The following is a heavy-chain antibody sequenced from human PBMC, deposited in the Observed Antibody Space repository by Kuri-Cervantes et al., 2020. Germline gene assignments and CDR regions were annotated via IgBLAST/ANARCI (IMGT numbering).Heavy chain of an antibody. Sequence: ASVKVSCKASGYTFTGYYMHWVRQAPGQGLEWMGWSNPNSGGTNYAQKFQGRVTMTRDTFISTVHMELSRLRSDDTAVYYCATGGNYYGSALDYWGQGTLVTVSS. D-gene: IGHD3-10*01. J-gene: IGHJ4*02. V-gene: IGHV1-2*02. CDR1: GYTFTGYY. CDR2: SNPNSGGT. CDR3: ATGGNYYGSALDY.